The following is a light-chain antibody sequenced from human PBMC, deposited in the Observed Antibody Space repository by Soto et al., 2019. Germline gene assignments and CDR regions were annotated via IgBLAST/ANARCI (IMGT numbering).Light chain of an antibody. Sequence: QSALTQPASVSGSPGQSITISCTGTSSDIGAYNYVSWYQQHPDKAPKLMIYEVSNRPSGVSNRFSGSKSGNTASLTISGLQAEDEADYYCSSYTSSNVWVFGGGTKLTVL. CDR1: SSDIGAYNY. J-gene: IGLJ3*02. V-gene: IGLV2-14*01. CDR3: SSYTSSNVWV. CDR2: EVS.